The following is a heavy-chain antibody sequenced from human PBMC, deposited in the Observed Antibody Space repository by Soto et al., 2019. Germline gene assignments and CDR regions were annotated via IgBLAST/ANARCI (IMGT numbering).Heavy chain of an antibody. CDR1: GFTFSSYA. V-gene: IGHV3-23*01. D-gene: IGHD2-15*01. J-gene: IGHJ3*02. CDR3: AKPTDIVLVVAAHDAFDI. Sequence: GGSLRLSCAASGFTFSSYAMSWVRQAPGKGLEWVSAISGSGGSTYYADSVKGRFTISRDNSKNTLYLQMNSLRAEDTAVYYSAKPTDIVLVVAAHDAFDIWGQGTMVTVSS. CDR2: ISGSGGST.